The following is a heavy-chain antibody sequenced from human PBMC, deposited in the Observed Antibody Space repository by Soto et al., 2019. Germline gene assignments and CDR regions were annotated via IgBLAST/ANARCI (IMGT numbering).Heavy chain of an antibody. CDR1: GYTFNSYA. Sequence: ASVKVSCKASGYTFNSYAIQWVRQAPGQRPEWLGWINAGKGDTQYXXKFQGRVXXTSDTTASTAXLELTTLRSEDTAVYYCARDPLSGYHDYWGQGTLVTVSX. V-gene: IGHV1-3*01. D-gene: IGHD3-22*01. J-gene: IGHJ4*02. CDR2: INAGKGDT. CDR3: ARDPLSGYHDY.